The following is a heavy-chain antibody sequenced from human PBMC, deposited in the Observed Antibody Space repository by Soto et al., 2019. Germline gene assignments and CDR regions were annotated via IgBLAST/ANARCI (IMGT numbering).Heavy chain of an antibody. CDR1: GFNFAHDA. D-gene: IGHD3-10*01. J-gene: IGHJ4*01. CDR3: VRVKGFRGFAGLGF. CDR2: IRSKPYGGTA. Sequence: EVQLVESGGGLVQPGRSLRLSCRASGFNFAHDAMSWFRQAPGKGLEWVAFIRSKPYGGTAEYAASVKGRFIISRDYSEGVTYPPKNRLQTGGTGVYFLVRVKGFRGFAGLGFWGLGNLVTVSS. V-gene: IGHV3-49*03.